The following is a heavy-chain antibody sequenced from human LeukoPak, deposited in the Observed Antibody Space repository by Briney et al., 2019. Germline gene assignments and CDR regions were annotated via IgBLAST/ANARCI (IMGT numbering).Heavy chain of an antibody. Sequence: GGSLRLSCAASGFTFSNYPIHWVRQTPGKGLEWVALISYDGNSKYYAESVKGRFTMSRDNSKNTLYLQMNSLRAEDTAVYYCAKDSLGIAAAGTPLYFQHWGQGTLVTVSS. CDR3: AKDSLGIAAAGTPLYFQH. J-gene: IGHJ1*01. CDR1: GFTFSNYP. V-gene: IGHV3-30*01. CDR2: ISYDGNSK. D-gene: IGHD6-13*01.